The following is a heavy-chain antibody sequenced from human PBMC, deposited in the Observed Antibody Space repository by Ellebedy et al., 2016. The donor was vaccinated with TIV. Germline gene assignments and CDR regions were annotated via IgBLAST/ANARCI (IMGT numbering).Heavy chain of an antibody. Sequence: GESLKISCQASGYRFTNYWIGWVRQMPAKGLEWMGIIYPGRSVTQYSPSFRGQITISADKSTSTASLEWSSLKASDTAMYYCATVSTRYYDTDSYFGAYYFDTWGQGTPVTVAS. J-gene: IGHJ4*02. CDR1: GYRFTNYW. V-gene: IGHV5-51*01. CDR3: ATVSTRYYDTDSYFGAYYFDT. D-gene: IGHD3-16*01. CDR2: IYPGRSVT.